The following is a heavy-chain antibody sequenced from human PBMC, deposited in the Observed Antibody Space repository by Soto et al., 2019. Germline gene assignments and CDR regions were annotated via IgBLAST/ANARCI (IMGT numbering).Heavy chain of an antibody. J-gene: IGHJ6*04. CDR2: IYYSGIT. D-gene: IGHD5-18*01. CDR3: ARGSVDTAMEDV. CDR1: GGSFTGYY. Sequence: SETLSLTCAVYGGSFTGYYWNWIRQPPGKGLEWIGEIYYSGITNYNPSLKSRLTISVDTSENQFSLKLSSVTAADTAVYYCARGSVDTAMEDVWGKGTTVTVSS. V-gene: IGHV4-34*09.